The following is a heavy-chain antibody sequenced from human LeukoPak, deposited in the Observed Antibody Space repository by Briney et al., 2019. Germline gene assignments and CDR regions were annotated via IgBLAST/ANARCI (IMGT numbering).Heavy chain of an antibody. V-gene: IGHV3-33*01. CDR1: GFTFSSYG. Sequence: GGSLRLSCAASGFTFSSYGMHWVRQAPGKGLEWVAVIWYDGSNKYYVDSVKGRFTISRDNSKNTLYLQMNSLRAEDTAVYYCARGGDYGDAFDIWGQGTMVTVSS. D-gene: IGHD4-17*01. CDR2: IWYDGSNK. CDR3: ARGGDYGDAFDI. J-gene: IGHJ3*02.